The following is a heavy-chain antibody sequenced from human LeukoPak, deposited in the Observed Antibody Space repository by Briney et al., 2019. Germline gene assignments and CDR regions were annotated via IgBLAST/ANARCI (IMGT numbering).Heavy chain of an antibody. CDR2: LGSAGDT. CDR3: ARMGGYSGYDLKY. V-gene: IGHV3-13*01. D-gene: IGHD5-12*01. J-gene: IGHJ4*02. CDR1: GFNFNNYD. Sequence: PGGSLRLSCAASGFNFNNYDMHWVRQAPGKGLEWVSALGSAGDTYYPDSVRGRFTISRDNSENTLFLQMNSLRAEDTAVYYCARMGGYSGYDLKYWGQGTLVTVSS.